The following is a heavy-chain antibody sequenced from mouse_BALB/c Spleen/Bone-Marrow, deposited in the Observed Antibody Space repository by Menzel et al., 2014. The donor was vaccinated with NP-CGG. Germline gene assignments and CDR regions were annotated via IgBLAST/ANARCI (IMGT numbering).Heavy chain of an antibody. J-gene: IGHJ4*01. V-gene: IGHV1S81*02. Sequence: QVHLQQPGPELVRPGASGKLSCKASGYTFTSYWMHWVKQRPGQGLEWIGEINPSNGRTNYKEKFKRKATLTVDKSSSTAYMQLSSLTSEDSAVYYCARSSYYYGSSYVNGMDYWGQGTSVTVSS. D-gene: IGHD1-1*01. CDR3: ARSSYYYGSSYVNGMDY. CDR1: GYTFTSYW. CDR2: INPSNGRT.